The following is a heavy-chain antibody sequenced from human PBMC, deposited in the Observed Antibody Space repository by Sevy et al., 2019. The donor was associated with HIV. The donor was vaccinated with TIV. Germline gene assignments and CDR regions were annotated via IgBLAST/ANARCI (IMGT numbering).Heavy chain of an antibody. J-gene: IGHJ4*02. CDR2: IKQDGSQK. CDR3: ARHSGNYYFNY. CDR1: AFTFSRYW. D-gene: IGHD1-26*01. Sequence: GGFLRLSCAASAFTFSRYWMGWVRQAPGKGLEWVANIKQDGSQKYYLDPVKGRFTISRDNAKNSLYLQMNSLRAEDTAVYYCARHSGNYYFNYWGQGALVTVSS. V-gene: IGHV3-7*01.